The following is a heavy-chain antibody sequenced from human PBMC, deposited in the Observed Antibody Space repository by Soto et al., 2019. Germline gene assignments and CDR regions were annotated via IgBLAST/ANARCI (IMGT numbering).Heavy chain of an antibody. Sequence: VQLVQSGPEVKKPGESLIISCKASGYNFNTYWIGWVRQMPGKGLAWMGIIYHGDSDTRYSPSFQGLATTSGDKPISTAYLHWSSLGASDTPVYYCARSPYDIWSALTDAYSHYYVIDFWGQGTTVAVFS. V-gene: IGHV5-51*01. CDR1: GYNFNTYW. D-gene: IGHD3-3*01. CDR2: IYHGDSDT. CDR3: ARSPYDIWSALTDAYSHYYVIDF. J-gene: IGHJ6*02.